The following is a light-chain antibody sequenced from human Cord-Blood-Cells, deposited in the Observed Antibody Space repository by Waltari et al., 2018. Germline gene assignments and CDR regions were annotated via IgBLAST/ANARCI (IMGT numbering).Light chain of an antibody. CDR3: CSYAGSSTWV. J-gene: IGLJ3*02. CDR2: EGS. V-gene: IGLV2-23*01. CDR1: SSDVGSYNL. Sequence: QSALTQPASVSGSPGQSITISCTGTSSDVGSYNLVSWYQQHPGKAPKLMIYEGSKRPSGVSKRFSCSKSGNTASLTISGLQADDEADYYCCSYAGSSTWVFGGGTKLTVL.